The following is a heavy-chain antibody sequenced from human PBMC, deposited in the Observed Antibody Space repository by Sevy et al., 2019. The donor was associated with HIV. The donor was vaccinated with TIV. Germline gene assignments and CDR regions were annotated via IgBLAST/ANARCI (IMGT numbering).Heavy chain of an antibody. CDR1: GFTFSSYA. Sequence: GGSLRLSCAASGFTFSSYAMSWVRQAPGKGLEWVSAISGSGGSTYYADSVKGRFTISRDNSKNTLYLQMNSLRADDTAVYYCAKDHSGYDYYNYFDYWGQGTLVTVSS. V-gene: IGHV3-23*01. J-gene: IGHJ4*02. CDR3: AKDHSGYDYYNYFDY. D-gene: IGHD5-12*01. CDR2: ISGSGGST.